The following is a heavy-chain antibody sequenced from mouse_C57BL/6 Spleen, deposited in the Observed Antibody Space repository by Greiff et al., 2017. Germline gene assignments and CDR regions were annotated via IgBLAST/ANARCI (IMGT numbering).Heavy chain of an antibody. CDR3: ARDRYYRLDYYAMDY. Sequence: VQLQQSGPGLVKPSQSLSLTCSVTGYSITSGYYWNWIRQFPGNKLEWMGYISYDGSNNYNPSLKNRISITRDTSKNQFFLKLNSVTTEDTATYYCARDRYYRLDYYAMDYWGQGTSVTVSS. J-gene: IGHJ4*01. CDR2: ISYDGSN. D-gene: IGHD2-14*01. CDR1: GYSITSGYY. V-gene: IGHV3-6*01.